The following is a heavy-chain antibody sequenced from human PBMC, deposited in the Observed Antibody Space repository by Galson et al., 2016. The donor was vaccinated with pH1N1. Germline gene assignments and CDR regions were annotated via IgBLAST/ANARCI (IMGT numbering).Heavy chain of an antibody. D-gene: IGHD3-9*01. V-gene: IGHV4-34*01. J-gene: IGHJ4*02. CDR1: GGSLSGTY. CDR3: ARRKPNFDPHVIDF. CDR2: IRPGGST. Sequence: ETLSLTCAVYGGSLSGTYWSWIRQSPGKGLEWIGEIRPGGSTNYNPSLESRVTLFADTSRNQFSLNLSSLTAADTALYFCARRKPNFDPHVIDFWGQGALVSVSS.